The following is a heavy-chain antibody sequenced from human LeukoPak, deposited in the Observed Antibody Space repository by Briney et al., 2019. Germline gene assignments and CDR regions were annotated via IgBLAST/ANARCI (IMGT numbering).Heavy chain of an antibody. D-gene: IGHD5-18*01. Sequence: ASVTVSCKTSGYTFTSYGVSWVRQAPGQRLEWMGWISTDKYNTYFAQKFRGRVTLTKDTSTSTVYMELRNLRSDDSAIYYCARQVDTTMALPDYWGQGTLVTVSS. CDR1: GYTFTSYG. CDR3: ARQVDTTMALPDY. J-gene: IGHJ4*02. CDR2: ISTDKYNT. V-gene: IGHV1-18*01.